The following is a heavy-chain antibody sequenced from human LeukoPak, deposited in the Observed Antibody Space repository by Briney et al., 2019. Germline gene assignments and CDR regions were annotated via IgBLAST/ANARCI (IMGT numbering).Heavy chain of an antibody. D-gene: IGHD2-2*01. CDR3: AREVVVVPAASCWFDP. CDR1: GGSISSSNYY. Sequence: PSETLSLTCTVSGGSISSSNYYWGWIRQPPGKGLEWIGRIYTSGSTNYNPSLKSRVTMSVDTSKNQFSLKLSSVTAADTAVYYCAREVVVVPAASCWFDPWGQGTLVTVSS. J-gene: IGHJ5*02. CDR2: IYTSGST. V-gene: IGHV4-39*07.